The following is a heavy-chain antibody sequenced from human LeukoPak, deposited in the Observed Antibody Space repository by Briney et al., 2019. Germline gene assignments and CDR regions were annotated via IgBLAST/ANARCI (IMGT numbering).Heavy chain of an antibody. CDR3: ARDAPHQYCSSTSCAPEGFDP. D-gene: IGHD2-2*01. CDR2: IYYSGST. Sequence: PSETLSLTCAVYGGSFSGYYWSWIRQPPGKGLEWIGYIYYSGSTYYNPSLKSRVTISVDTSKNQFSLKLSSVTAADTAVYYCARDAPHQYCSSTSCAPEGFDPWGQGTLVTVSS. V-gene: IGHV4-30-4*08. CDR1: GGSFSGYY. J-gene: IGHJ5*02.